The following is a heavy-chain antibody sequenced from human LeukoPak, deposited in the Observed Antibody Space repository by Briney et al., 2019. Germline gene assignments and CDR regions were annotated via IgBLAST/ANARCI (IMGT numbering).Heavy chain of an antibody. V-gene: IGHV1-2*02. D-gene: IGHD6-13*01. J-gene: IGHJ4*02. CDR2: INPNSGGT. CDR1: GYTFTSYG. Sequence: ASVKVSCKASGYTFTSYGFSWVRQAPGQGLEWMGWINPNSGGTNYAQKFQVRGTMTRDTSIGTAYMELSRLRSDDTAVYYCARSAESSSWVEFDYWGQGTLVTVSS. CDR3: ARSAESSSWVEFDY.